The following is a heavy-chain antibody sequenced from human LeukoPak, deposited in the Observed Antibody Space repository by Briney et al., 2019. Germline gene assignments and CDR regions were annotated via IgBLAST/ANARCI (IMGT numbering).Heavy chain of an antibody. D-gene: IGHD2-15*01. J-gene: IGHJ4*02. CDR3: ARVGCSGGSCYMDY. CDR1: GYTFTGYY. V-gene: IGHV1-2*02. Sequence: SVKVSCKVSGYTFTGYYMHWVRQAPGQGLEWMGWINPNSGGTNYAQKFQGRVTMTRDTSISTAYMELSRLRSDDTAVYYCARVGCSGGSCYMDYWGQGTLVTVSS. CDR2: INPNSGGT.